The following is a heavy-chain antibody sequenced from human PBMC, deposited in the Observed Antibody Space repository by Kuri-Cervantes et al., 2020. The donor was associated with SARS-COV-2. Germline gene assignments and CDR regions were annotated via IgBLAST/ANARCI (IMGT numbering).Heavy chain of an antibody. CDR3: AREVRGSYHTSYFNY. Sequence: GESLKISCAASGFTFSGSRVHWVRQAPGKGLEWVSYISSSSSTIYYADSVKGRFTISRDNAKNSLYLQMNSLRAEDTAVYYCAREVRGSYHTSYFNYWGQGTLVTVSS. D-gene: IGHD1-26*01. V-gene: IGHV3-48*01. J-gene: IGHJ4*02. CDR1: GFTFSGSR. CDR2: ISSSSSTI.